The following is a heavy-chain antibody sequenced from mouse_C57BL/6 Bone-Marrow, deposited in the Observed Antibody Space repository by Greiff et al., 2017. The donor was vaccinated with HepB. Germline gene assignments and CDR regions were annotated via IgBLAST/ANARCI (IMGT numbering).Heavy chain of an antibody. CDR3: ARRENSNYWYFDV. CDR2: INPNNGGT. J-gene: IGHJ1*03. V-gene: IGHV1-26*01. Sequence: VQLQQSGPELVKPGASVKISCKASGYTFTDYYMNWVKQSHGKSLEWIGDINPNNGGTSYNQKFKGKATLTIDKSSSTAYMELRSLTSEDSAVYYCARRENSNYWYFDVWGTGTTVTVSS. CDR1: GYTFTDYY. D-gene: IGHD5-1-1*01.